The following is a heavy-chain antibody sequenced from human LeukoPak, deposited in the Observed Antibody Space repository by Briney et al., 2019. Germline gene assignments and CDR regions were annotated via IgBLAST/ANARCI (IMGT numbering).Heavy chain of an antibody. CDR2: IIPIFGTA. D-gene: IGHD3-10*01. CDR3: ARDRRNYYGSGTRFDY. CDR1: GGTFSSYA. V-gene: IGHV1-69*06. J-gene: IGHJ4*02. Sequence: SVKVSCKASGGTFSSYAISWVRQAPGQGLEWMGGIIPIFGTANYAQKFQGRVTMTEDTSTDTAYMELSSLRAEDTAVYYCARDRRNYYGSGTRFDYWGQGTLVTVSS.